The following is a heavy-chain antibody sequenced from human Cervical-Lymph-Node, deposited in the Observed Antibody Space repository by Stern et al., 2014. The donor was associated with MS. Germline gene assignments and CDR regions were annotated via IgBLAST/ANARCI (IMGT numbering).Heavy chain of an antibody. CDR2: ISGSGDRT. CDR1: GFTFSLYA. V-gene: IGHV3-23*01. J-gene: IGHJ4*02. CDR3: AKEGIAVASFDY. Sequence: VQSGGSLRLSCAASGFTFSLYAMSWVRQAPGKGLEWVSAISGSGDRTYYADSVKGRFTISRDNSKNTLYLQMNSLRAEDTAVYYCAKEGIAVASFDYWGQGTLVTVSS. D-gene: IGHD6-19*01.